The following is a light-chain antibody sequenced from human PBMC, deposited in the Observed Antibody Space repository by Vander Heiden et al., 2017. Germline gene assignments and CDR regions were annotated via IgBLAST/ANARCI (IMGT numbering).Light chain of an antibody. CDR2: GTS. J-gene: IGKJ5*01. V-gene: IGKV1-12*01. CDR3: QQANGFPPT. Sequence: DIQMTQSLSSVSASVGDRVTITCRASLDISTYLAWYQQKPGKAPKLLIYGTSTLMSDVPSRFRGSGNGTDFTLTISSLQPEDSATYYCQQANGFPPTFGQGTRLEI. CDR1: LDISTY.